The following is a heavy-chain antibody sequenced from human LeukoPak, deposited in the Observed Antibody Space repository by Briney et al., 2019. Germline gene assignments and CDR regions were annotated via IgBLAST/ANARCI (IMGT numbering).Heavy chain of an antibody. J-gene: IGHJ4*02. CDR3: ARYGYSAYDRLDY. Sequence: PGGSLRLSCAASGFIFSDYYMSWIRQAPGKGLEWVSYITSSSSYTNYADSVKGRFTISRDNAKNSLYLQMNSLTAADTAVYYCARYGYSAYDRLDYWGQGTLVAVSS. CDR1: GFIFSDYY. CDR2: ITSSSSYT. D-gene: IGHD5-12*01. V-gene: IGHV3-11*03.